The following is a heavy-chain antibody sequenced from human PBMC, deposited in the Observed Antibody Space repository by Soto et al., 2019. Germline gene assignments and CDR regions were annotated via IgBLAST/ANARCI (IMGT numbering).Heavy chain of an antibody. CDR2: IIPIFGTA. Sequence: QVQLVQSGAEVKKPGSSVKVSCKASGGTFSSYAISWVRQAPGQGLAWMGGIIPIFGTANYAQKFQGRFTITADESTSTDYLEMGSLGSAEAAVYYGAREKYVKPAIVGWGNYYYHGMDVWGQGTTVTVSS. CDR1: GGTFSSYA. D-gene: IGHD3-16*01. J-gene: IGHJ6*02. V-gene: IGHV1-69*01. CDR3: AREKYVKPAIVGWGNYYYHGMDV.